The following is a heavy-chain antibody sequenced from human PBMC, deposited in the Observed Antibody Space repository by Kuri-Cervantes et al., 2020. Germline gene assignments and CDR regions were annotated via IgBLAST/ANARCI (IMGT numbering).Heavy chain of an antibody. V-gene: IGHV4-39*01. CDR2: IYYSGST. J-gene: IGHJ5*02. CDR1: GGSISSSSYY. D-gene: IGHD3-16*01. Sequence: SETLSLTCTVSGGSISSSSYYWGWIRQPPGKGLEWIGSIYYSGSTCYNPSLKSRVTISVDTSKNQFSLKLSSVTAADTAVYYCARSNLGGWFDPWGQGTLVTVSS. CDR3: ARSNLGGWFDP.